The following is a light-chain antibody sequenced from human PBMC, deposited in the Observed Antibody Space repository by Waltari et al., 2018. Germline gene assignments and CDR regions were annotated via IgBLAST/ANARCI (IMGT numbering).Light chain of an antibody. V-gene: IGKV1-39*01. CDR3: QQTYNLIT. Sequence: DIQMTQSPSFLSASVGDRVTITCRASQRISSSLNWYQMKPGKAPELLIYGASTVQSGVPSRFSGSGFGTDFTLTISSLQPEDFATYYCQQTYNLITFGPGTKVDLK. CDR1: QRISSS. CDR2: GAS. J-gene: IGKJ3*01.